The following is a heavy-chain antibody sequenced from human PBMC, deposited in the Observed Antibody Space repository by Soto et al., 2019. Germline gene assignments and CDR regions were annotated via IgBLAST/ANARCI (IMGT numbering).Heavy chain of an antibody. CDR3: ARERTDYYDRSGPLDY. Sequence: GGSLRLSCAASGFSFSTYDMSWVRQAPGKGLEWVSGISGSGGNTYYADSVKGRFTISRDNAKKSLYLQMSSLRAEDTAVYYCARERTDYYDRSGPLDYWGQGTLVTVSS. CDR1: GFSFSTYD. J-gene: IGHJ4*02. V-gene: IGHV3-23*01. D-gene: IGHD3-22*01. CDR2: ISGSGGNT.